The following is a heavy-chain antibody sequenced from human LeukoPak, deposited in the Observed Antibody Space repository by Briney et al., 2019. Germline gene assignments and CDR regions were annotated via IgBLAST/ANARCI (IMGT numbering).Heavy chain of an antibody. J-gene: IGHJ5*02. Sequence: ASVKVSCKASGYTFTGYYMHWVRQAPGQGLEWMGWINPNSGGTNYAQEFQGRVTMTRDTSISTAYMELSRLRSDDTAVYYCARGRITMVRGVISPFDPWGQGTLVTVSS. V-gene: IGHV1-2*02. CDR2: INPNSGGT. CDR1: GYTFTGYY. D-gene: IGHD3-10*01. CDR3: ARGRITMVRGVISPFDP.